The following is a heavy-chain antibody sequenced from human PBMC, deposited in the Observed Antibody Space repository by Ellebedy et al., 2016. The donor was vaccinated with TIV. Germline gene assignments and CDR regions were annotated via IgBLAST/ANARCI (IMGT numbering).Heavy chain of an antibody. D-gene: IGHD2-15*01. J-gene: IGHJ3*02. CDR2: IYYSGST. V-gene: IGHV4-31*03. CDR3: ARESPSVVVAAPDAFDI. CDR1: GGSISSGGYY. Sequence: SETLSLTXTVSGGSISSGGYYWSWIRQHPGKGLEWIGYIYYSGSTYYNPSLKSRVTISVDTSKNQFSLKLSSVTAADTAVYYCARESPSVVVAAPDAFDIWGQGTMVTVSS.